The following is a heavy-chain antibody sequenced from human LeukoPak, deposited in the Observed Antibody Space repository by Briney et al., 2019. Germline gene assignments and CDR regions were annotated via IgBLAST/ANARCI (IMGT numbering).Heavy chain of an antibody. D-gene: IGHD4-17*01. J-gene: IGHJ5*02. V-gene: IGHV4-59*08. CDR1: GGSISSYY. CDR3: ARRVYGDYGNWFDP. CDR2: IYYSGST. Sequence: SETPSLTCTVSGGSISSYYWNWIRQPPGKGLEWIGNIYYSGSTNYNPSLKSRVTISVDTSKNQFSLKLSSVTAADTAVYYCARRVYGDYGNWFDPWGQGTLVTVSS.